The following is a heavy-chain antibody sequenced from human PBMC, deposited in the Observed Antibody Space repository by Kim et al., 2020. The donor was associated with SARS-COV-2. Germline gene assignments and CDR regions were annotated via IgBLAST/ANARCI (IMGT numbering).Heavy chain of an antibody. CDR3: AREGSGSYNWLDP. D-gene: IGHD3-10*01. J-gene: IGHJ5*02. V-gene: IGHV1-3*01. Sequence: KDSQKFQGRDTITRDTSATTAYMELSSLTSKDTAVYYCAREGSGSYNWLDPWGQGTLVTVSS.